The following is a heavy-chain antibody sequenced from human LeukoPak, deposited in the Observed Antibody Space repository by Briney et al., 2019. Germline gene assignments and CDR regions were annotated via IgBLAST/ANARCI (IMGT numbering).Heavy chain of an antibody. Sequence: PGGSLRLSCAASGVTFSSYSMNWVRQAPGKGLEWVSSISSSSSYIYYADSVKGRFTISRDNAKNSLYVQMNSLRAEDTAVYYCATGGGEADYWGQGTLVTVSS. D-gene: IGHD2-21*01. CDR2: ISSSSSYI. CDR3: ATGGGEADY. CDR1: GVTFSSYS. V-gene: IGHV3-21*01. J-gene: IGHJ4*02.